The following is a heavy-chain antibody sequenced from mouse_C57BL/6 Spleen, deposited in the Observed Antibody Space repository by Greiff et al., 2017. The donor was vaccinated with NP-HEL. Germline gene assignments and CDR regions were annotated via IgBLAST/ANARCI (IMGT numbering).Heavy chain of an antibody. CDR1: GFTFSDYG. Sequence: DVHLVESGGGLVKPGGSLKLSCAASGFTFSDYGMHWVRQAPEKGLEWVAYISSGSSTIYYADTVKGRFTISRDNAKNTLFRQMTSLRSEDTAMYYCARDHLAWFAYWGQGTLVTVSA. CDR2: ISSGSSTI. J-gene: IGHJ3*01. CDR3: ARDHLAWFAY. V-gene: IGHV5-17*01.